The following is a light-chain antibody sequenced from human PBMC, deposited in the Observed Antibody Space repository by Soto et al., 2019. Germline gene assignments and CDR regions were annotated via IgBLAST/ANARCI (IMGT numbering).Light chain of an antibody. Sequence: EIVLTQSPGTLSLSPGERATHTCRASQSVSSSYLAWYQQKSGQAPRLLIYGASSRATGIPDRFSGSGSGTDFTLTISRLEPEDFAVYYCQQYGSSLWTFGQGTKWIS. CDR3: QQYGSSLWT. J-gene: IGKJ1*01. CDR2: GAS. CDR1: QSVSSSY. V-gene: IGKV3-20*01.